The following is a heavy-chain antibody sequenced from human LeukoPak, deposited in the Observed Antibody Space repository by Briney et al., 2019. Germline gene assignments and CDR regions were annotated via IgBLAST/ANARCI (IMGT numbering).Heavy chain of an antibody. J-gene: IGHJ6*02. D-gene: IGHD6-13*01. Sequence: PSETLSLTCTVSGGSISSYYWSWIRQPPGKGLEWIGFIYYTGTTTYNPSLKSRITISVDTSKNQFSLKLNSVTAADTAVYYCASTSSNSWYYGMDVWGQGTTVTVSS. CDR3: ASTSSNSWYYGMDV. CDR2: IYYTGTT. V-gene: IGHV4-59*01. CDR1: GGSISSYY.